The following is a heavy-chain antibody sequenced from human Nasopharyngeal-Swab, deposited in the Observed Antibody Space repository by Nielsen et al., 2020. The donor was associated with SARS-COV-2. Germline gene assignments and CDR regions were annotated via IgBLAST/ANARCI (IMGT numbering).Heavy chain of an antibody. Sequence: GGSLRLSCEASGFAFNRHGMHWVRQAPGKGLEWVAIIWYDGSNKNYADSVKGRFTISRDDSKNTVYLQMNSLRAEDTAMYYCARTFNLRGIAEAGNVGDLWGQGTMVTVS. CDR2: IWYDGSNK. D-gene: IGHD6-19*01. CDR3: ARTFNLRGIAEAGNVGDL. V-gene: IGHV3-33*01. J-gene: IGHJ3*01. CDR1: GFAFNRHG.